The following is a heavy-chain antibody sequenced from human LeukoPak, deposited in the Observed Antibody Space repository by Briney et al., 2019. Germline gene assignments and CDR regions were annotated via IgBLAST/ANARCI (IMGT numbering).Heavy chain of an antibody. CDR1: GFTFSSYA. Sequence: PGGSLRLSCAASGFTFSSYAMSWVRQAPGKGLEWVSAISGSGGSTYYADSVKGRFTISRDNSKNTLYLQMNSLRAEDTAVYYCAKDQMGTLGWFGEQYWGQGTLVTVSS. CDR2: ISGSGGST. CDR3: AKDQMGTLGWFGEQY. J-gene: IGHJ4*02. V-gene: IGHV3-23*01. D-gene: IGHD3-10*01.